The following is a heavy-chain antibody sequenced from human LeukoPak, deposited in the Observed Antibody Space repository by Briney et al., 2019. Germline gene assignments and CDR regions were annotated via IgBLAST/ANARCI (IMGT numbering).Heavy chain of an antibody. CDR1: GGSFSGYY. CDR2: INHSGST. CDR3: ARHRSDYDFWSGYYHDY. J-gene: IGHJ4*02. V-gene: IGHV4-34*01. D-gene: IGHD3-3*01. Sequence: SEALSLTCAVYGGSFSGYYWSWIRQPPGKGLEWIGEINHSGSTNYNPSLKSRVTISVDTSKNQFSLKLSSVTAADTAVYYCARHRSDYDFWSGYYHDYWGQGTLVTVSS.